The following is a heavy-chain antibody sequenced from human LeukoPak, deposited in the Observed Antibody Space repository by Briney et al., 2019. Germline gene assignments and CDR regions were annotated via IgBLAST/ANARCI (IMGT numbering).Heavy chain of an antibody. CDR1: GFIVSSNY. CDR3: AKQDPYSSGWYP. Sequence: GGSLRLSCAASGFIVSSNYMSWVRQAPGKGLEWVSAVSDSGGSTYYADSVKGRFTISRDNSKSTLFLQMNSLRAEDTAVYYCAKQDPYSSGWYPWGQGTLVTVSS. D-gene: IGHD6-19*01. J-gene: IGHJ5*02. CDR2: VSDSGGST. V-gene: IGHV3-23*01.